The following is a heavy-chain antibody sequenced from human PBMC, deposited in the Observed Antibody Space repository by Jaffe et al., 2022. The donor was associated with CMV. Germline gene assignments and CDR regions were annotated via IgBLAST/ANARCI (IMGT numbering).Heavy chain of an antibody. CDR1: GFTFSNYG. Sequence: QVHLVESGGGVLQPGRSLRLSCAASGFTFSNYGMHWVRQAPGKGLEWVAVIWSDGSKKYYPDSVKGRFTISRDNSKNTLYLQMNSLRAEDTAVYYCARDDSNLGNALDMWGQGTMVTVSS. J-gene: IGHJ3*02. D-gene: IGHD3-22*01. V-gene: IGHV3-33*08. CDR3: ARDDSNLGNALDM. CDR2: IWSDGSKK.